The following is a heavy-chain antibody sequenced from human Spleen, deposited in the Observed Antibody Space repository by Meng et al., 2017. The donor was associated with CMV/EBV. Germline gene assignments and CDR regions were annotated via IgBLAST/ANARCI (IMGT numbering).Heavy chain of an antibody. CDR2: ISSSSSYI. CDR1: GFPLSRYS. CDR3: ARSSIHSSSWYTYDY. D-gene: IGHD6-13*01. J-gene: IGHJ4*02. V-gene: IGHV3-21*01. Sequence: GESLKISCVASGFPLSRYSMNWVRQAPGKGLEWVSSISSSSSYISYADSLKGRFTISRDNAKNSLYLQMNSLRAEDTAVYYCARSSIHSSSWYTYDYWGQGTLVTVSS.